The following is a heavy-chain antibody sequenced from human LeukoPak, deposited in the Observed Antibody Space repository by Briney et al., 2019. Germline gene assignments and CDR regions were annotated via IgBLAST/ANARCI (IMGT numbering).Heavy chain of an antibody. J-gene: IGHJ4*02. Sequence: GGSLRLSCAASGFTFSSYAMSWVRQAPGKGLEWVAVISYDGSNKYYADSVKGRFTISRDNSKNTLYLQMNSLRAEDTAVYYCAKSPGRRSYAIDYWGQGTLVTVSS. CDR1: GFTFSSYA. V-gene: IGHV3-30*18. CDR2: ISYDGSNK. CDR3: AKSPGRRSYAIDY. D-gene: IGHD2-2*01.